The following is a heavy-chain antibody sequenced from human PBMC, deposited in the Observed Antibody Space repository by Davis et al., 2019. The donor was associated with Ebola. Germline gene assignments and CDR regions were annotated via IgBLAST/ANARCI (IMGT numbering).Heavy chain of an antibody. CDR1: SGSISSSSYY. CDR3: ARHLIYYYDGSVYSSPYYLDY. V-gene: IGHV4-39*01. CDR2: IYYSGST. D-gene: IGHD3-22*01. Sequence: MPSETLSLTCTVSSGSISSSSYYWGWIRQPPGKGLEWIATIYYSGSTQYNPSLKSRVTISVATSKNQFSLKLTSVTAADTAVYYCARHLIYYYDGSVYSSPYYLDYWGQGTLVTVSS. J-gene: IGHJ4*02.